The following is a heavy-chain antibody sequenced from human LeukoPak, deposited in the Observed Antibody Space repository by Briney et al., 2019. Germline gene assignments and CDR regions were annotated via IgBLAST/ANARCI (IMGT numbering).Heavy chain of an antibody. J-gene: IGHJ3*01. CDR2: ISGSGGST. Sequence: GGSLRLSCAASGFTFSSYAMSWVRQAPGKGLEWVSAISGSGGSTYYADSVKGRFTISRDNSKNTLYLQMNSLRAEDTAVYYCARRGTDASFSFFDVWGQGTMVTVSS. CDR3: ARRGTDASFSFFDV. V-gene: IGHV3-23*01. D-gene: IGHD1-1*01. CDR1: GFTFSSYA.